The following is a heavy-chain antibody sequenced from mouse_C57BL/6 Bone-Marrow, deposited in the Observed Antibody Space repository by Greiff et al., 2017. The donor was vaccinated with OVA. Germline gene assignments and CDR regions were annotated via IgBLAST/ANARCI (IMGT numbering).Heavy chain of an antibody. V-gene: IGHV1-72*01. CDR2: IDPNSGGT. Sequence: VKQSCKASGYTFTSYWMHWVKQRPGRGLEWIGRIDPNSGGTKYNEKFKSKATLTVDKPSSTAYMQLSSLTSEDSAVYYCARYHGSSDVLDVWGTGTTVTVSS. CDR3: ARYHGSSDVLDV. J-gene: IGHJ1*03. D-gene: IGHD1-1*01. CDR1: GYTFTSYW.